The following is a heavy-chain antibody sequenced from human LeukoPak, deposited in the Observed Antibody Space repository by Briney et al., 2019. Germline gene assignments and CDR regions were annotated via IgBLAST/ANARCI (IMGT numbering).Heavy chain of an antibody. Sequence: GGSLRLSCAASGFTFNNYAASWVRQAPGKGLEWVSAFVGGDTTYYADSVKGRFTISRDNSRNTLYLQMNTLRAEDTAVYYCAKSRIVGAVDAFDIWGQGTMVTVSS. J-gene: IGHJ3*02. V-gene: IGHV3-23*01. CDR1: GFTFNNYA. CDR2: FVGGDTT. CDR3: AKSRIVGAVDAFDI. D-gene: IGHD1-26*01.